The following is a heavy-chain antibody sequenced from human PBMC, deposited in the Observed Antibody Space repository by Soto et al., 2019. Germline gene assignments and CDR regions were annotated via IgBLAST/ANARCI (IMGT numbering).Heavy chain of an antibody. CDR3: TTGVYNPYYYYYGMDV. CDR2: IKSKTDGGTT. V-gene: IGHV3-15*01. D-gene: IGHD3-10*01. Sequence: GGSLRLSCAASGFTFSNAWMSWVRQAPGKGLEWVGRIKSKTDGGTTDYAAPVKGRFTISRDDSKNTLYLQMNSLKTEDTAVYYCTTGVYNPYYYYYGMDVWGQGTTVTVSS. J-gene: IGHJ6*02. CDR1: GFTFSNAW.